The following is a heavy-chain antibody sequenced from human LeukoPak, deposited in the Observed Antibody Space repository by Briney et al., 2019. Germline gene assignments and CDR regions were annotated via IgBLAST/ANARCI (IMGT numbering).Heavy chain of an antibody. Sequence: PSQTLSLTCTVSGGSISSGDYYWSWIRQHPGKGLEWIGYIYYSGSTYYNPSLKSRVTISVDTSKNQFSLKLSSVTAADTAVYYCARGGITMVRGVTFDYWGQGTLVTVSS. V-gene: IGHV4-31*03. CDR2: IYYSGST. J-gene: IGHJ4*02. D-gene: IGHD3-10*01. CDR3: ARGGITMVRGVTFDY. CDR1: GGSISSGDYY.